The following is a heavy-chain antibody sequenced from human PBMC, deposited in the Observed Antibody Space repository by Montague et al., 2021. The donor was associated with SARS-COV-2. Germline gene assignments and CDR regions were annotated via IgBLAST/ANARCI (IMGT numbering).Heavy chain of an antibody. Sequence: SETLSLTCSVSGDSITNHYWSWIRQPAGQGLEWIGRMHFTWKTNFSPLFSIRLTISADTSKNQFSLKLTSVTAAATAIYFCARDRFDFGAGRQGTIDFWGQGTLVTVSS. CDR1: GDSITNHY. V-gene: IGHV4-4*07. CDR3: ARDRFDFGAGRQGTIDF. D-gene: IGHD3-10*01. CDR2: MHFTWKT. J-gene: IGHJ4*02.